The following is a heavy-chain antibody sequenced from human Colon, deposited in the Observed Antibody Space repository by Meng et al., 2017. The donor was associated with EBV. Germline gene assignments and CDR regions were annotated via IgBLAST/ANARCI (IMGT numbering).Heavy chain of an antibody. CDR3: ARGGYYSFDY. V-gene: IGHV4-4*03. D-gene: IGHD5-18*01. CDR1: GGSISSVYW. Sequence: VHVQRSRPWLVTTLETVSLSCVVSGGSISSVYWWTWVRQSPGKGLEWIGEIYHSGSTNYNPSLKSRVTISVDKSKNQFSLKLTSVTAADTAVYYCARGGYYSFDYWGQRTLVTVSS. J-gene: IGHJ4*02. CDR2: IYHSGST.